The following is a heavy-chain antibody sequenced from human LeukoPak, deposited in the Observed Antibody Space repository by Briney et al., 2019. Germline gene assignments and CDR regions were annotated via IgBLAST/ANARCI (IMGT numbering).Heavy chain of an antibody. J-gene: IGHJ4*02. D-gene: IGHD6-19*01. Sequence: GGSLRLSCAASGFTFNGCAMHWVRQAPGKGLKWVAVISYDGSNKNYTDSVKGRFTISRDNSKNTLYLQMNSLRAEDTAVYYCARLYSSGFHFSSKRQDFDHWGQGTLVTVSS. CDR2: ISYDGSNK. V-gene: IGHV3-30*10. CDR3: ARLYSSGFHFSSKRQDFDH. CDR1: GFTFNGCA.